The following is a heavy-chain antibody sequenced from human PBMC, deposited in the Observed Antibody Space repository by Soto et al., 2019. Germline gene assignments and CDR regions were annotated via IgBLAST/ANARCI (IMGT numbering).Heavy chain of an antibody. CDR1: GFTFSSYG. Sequence: QVQLVESGGGVVQPGRSLRLSCAASGFTFSSYGMHWVRQAPGKGLEWVAVISYDGSNKYYADSVKGRFTISRDNSKNTLYLQMNSLRAEDTAVYYCAKDGGDMVRGVIITPLDYYGMDVWGHGTTVTVSS. CDR3: AKDGGDMVRGVIITPLDYYGMDV. D-gene: IGHD3-10*01. J-gene: IGHJ6*02. V-gene: IGHV3-30*18. CDR2: ISYDGSNK.